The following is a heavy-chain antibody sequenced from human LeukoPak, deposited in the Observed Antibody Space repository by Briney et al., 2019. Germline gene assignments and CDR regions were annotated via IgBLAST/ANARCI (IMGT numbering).Heavy chain of an antibody. CDR3: ARDIDSSGWPKFDY. V-gene: IGHV4-59*01. Sequence: SETLSLTCTVSGGSISSYYWSWIRQPPGKGLEWIGYIFYSGSTNYNPSLKSRVTISVDTSKNQFSLKLSSVTAADTAVYYCARDIDSSGWPKFDYWGQGTLVTVSS. J-gene: IGHJ4*02. D-gene: IGHD6-19*01. CDR1: GGSISSYY. CDR2: IFYSGST.